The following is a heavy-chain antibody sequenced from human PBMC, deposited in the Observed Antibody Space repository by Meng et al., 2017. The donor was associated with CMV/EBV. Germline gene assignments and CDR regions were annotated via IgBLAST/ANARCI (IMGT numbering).Heavy chain of an antibody. Sequence: SVKVSCKASGYTFTSYDINWVRQAPGQGLEWMGGIIPILGIANYAQKFQGRVTITADKSTSTAYMELSSLRSEDTAVYYCAIQLGYCSSTSCERDFDYWGQGTLVTVSS. D-gene: IGHD2-2*01. CDR1: GYTFTSYD. V-gene: IGHV1-69*10. J-gene: IGHJ4*02. CDR2: IIPILGIA. CDR3: AIQLGYCSSTSCERDFDY.